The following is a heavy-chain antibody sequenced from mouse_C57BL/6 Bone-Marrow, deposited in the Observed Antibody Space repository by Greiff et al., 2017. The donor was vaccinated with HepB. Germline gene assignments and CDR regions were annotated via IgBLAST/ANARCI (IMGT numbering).Heavy chain of an antibody. D-gene: IGHD1-1*01. CDR2: IYPGDGGT. Sequence: QVQLQQSGPELVKPGASVKISCKASGYAFSSSWMNWVKQRPGKGLEWIGRIYPGDGGTNYNGKFKGKATLTADKSSSTAYMQLSSLTSEDSAVYFCARCPDYYGSSSYYFDYWGQGTTLTVSS. J-gene: IGHJ2*01. CDR3: ARCPDYYGSSSYYFDY. V-gene: IGHV1-82*01. CDR1: GYAFSSSW.